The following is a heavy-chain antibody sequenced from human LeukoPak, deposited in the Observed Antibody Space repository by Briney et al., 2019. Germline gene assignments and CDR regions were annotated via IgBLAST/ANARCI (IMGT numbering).Heavy chain of an antibody. CDR2: IEIGGDGA. D-gene: IGHD2-15*01. V-gene: IGHV3-23*01. CDR3: VRDHVYCRGGSCYGDY. CDR1: GGTFSSYA. J-gene: IGHJ4*02. Sequence: ASVKVSCKASGGTFSSYAISWVRQAPGKGLEWVSAIEIGGDGAYHADSVKGRFTISRDNSKNTLYLQMSSLRAHDTAVYYCVRDHVYCRGGSCYGDYWGQGALVTVSS.